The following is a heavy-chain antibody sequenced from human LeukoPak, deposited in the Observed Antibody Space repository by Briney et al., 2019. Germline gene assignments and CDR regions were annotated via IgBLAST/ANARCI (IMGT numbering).Heavy chain of an antibody. CDR2: IYHSGST. D-gene: IGHD3-3*01. V-gene: IGHV4-38-2*02. CDR1: GYSISSGYY. CDR3: ARLTIFGVVTSPRDFDY. J-gene: IGHJ4*02. Sequence: SETLSLTCTVSGYSISSGYYWGWIRQPPGKGLEWIGSIYHSGSTYYNPSLKSRVTISVDTSKNQFSLKLSSVTAADTAVYYCARLTIFGVVTSPRDFDYWGQGTLVTVSS.